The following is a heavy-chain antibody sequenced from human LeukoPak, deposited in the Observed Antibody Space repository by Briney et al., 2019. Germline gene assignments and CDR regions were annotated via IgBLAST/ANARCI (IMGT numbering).Heavy chain of an antibody. Sequence: GESVKISCKASGYTFSNYWVGWVRQMPGKGLEWMGIIYPGDSNTRYSPSFQGQVLISADKSISTVYLHWGSLKASDTAMYFCARRGSLTSDAVDIWGQGTLVSV. V-gene: IGHV5-51*01. CDR1: GYTFSNYW. CDR2: IYPGDSNT. D-gene: IGHD3-9*01. J-gene: IGHJ3*02. CDR3: ARRGSLTSDAVDI.